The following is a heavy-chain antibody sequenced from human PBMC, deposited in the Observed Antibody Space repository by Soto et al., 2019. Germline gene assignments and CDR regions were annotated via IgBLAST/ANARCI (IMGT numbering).Heavy chain of an antibody. V-gene: IGHV4-61*01. Sequence: PSETLSLTCTVSGGSVSSGSYYWSWIRQPPGKGLEWIGYIYYSGSTNYNPSLKSRVTISVDTSKNQFSLKLSSVTAADTAVYYCARVMVRGVITEYFQHWGQGTLVTSPQ. D-gene: IGHD3-10*01. CDR2: IYYSGST. CDR3: ARVMVRGVITEYFQH. CDR1: GGSVSSGSYY. J-gene: IGHJ1*01.